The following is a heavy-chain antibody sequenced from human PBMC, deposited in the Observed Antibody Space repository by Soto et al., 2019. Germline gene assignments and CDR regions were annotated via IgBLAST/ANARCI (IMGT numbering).Heavy chain of an antibody. J-gene: IGHJ3*02. CDR1: GFTFSDYG. CDR2: VRDDGSKT. CDR3: ATSTATDAFDI. Sequence: QVQMVASGGGVVQPGKSLRLSCAASGFTFSDYGMHWVRQAPARGPEWVALVRDDGSKTYYADSVRGRFTISRDNSKNMFYLQMYSLRVEDTAIYYCATSTATDAFDIWGQGTMVTVSS. V-gene: IGHV3-33*01.